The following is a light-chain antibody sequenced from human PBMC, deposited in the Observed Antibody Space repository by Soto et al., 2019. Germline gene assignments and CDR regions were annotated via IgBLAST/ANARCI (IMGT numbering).Light chain of an antibody. CDR1: QSISSW. Sequence: DIQMNQSPSTLSASVGDRVTITCRASQSISSWLAWYQQKPGNAPKLLIYDASSLESGVPSRFSGSGSGTEFTLTISSLQPDDFATYYCQQYNSYPWTFGQGTKVDNK. CDR3: QQYNSYPWT. CDR2: DAS. J-gene: IGKJ1*01. V-gene: IGKV1-5*01.